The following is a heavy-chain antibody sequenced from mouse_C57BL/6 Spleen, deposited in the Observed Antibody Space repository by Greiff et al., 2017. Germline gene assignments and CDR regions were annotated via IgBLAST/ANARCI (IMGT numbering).Heavy chain of an antibody. CDR1: GYSFTGYY. CDR3: ATKDPDYGSSYWYFDV. CDR2: INPSTGGT. V-gene: IGHV1-42*01. D-gene: IGHD1-1*01. J-gene: IGHJ1*03. Sequence: VQLKQSGPELVKPGASVKISCKASGYSFTGYYMNWVKQSPEKSLEWIGEINPSTGGTTYNQKFKAKATLTVDKSSRTAYMQLKSLTSEDSAVYYCATKDPDYGSSYWYFDVWGTGTTVTVAS.